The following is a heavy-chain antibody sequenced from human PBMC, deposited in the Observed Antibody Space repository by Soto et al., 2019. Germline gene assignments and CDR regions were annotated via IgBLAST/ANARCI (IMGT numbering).Heavy chain of an antibody. Sequence: PSETLSLTCTVSGGSITSGVYYWSWIRQHPGKGLEWIGYIYYSGFTYYNPSLKSRVTISVDTSKNQFSLKLSSVTAADTAVYYCARSVFPWGQGTLVTVSS. CDR1: GGSITSGVYY. J-gene: IGHJ5*02. CDR2: IYYSGFT. CDR3: ARSVFP. V-gene: IGHV4-31*03.